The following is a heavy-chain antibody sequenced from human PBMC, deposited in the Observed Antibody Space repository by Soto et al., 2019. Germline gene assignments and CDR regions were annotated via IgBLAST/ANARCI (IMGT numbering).Heavy chain of an antibody. Sequence: QLQESGPGLVKPSQTLSLTCSVSGGSINNDDFYWSWLRQTPGKGLQWIGYVYYSGSSDSIPSPKSRRSMSIDKSKNQFTLKLSSVTAAETAIYYCARMSYYYDKWYFDLWGRGTLVTVSS. CDR1: GGSINNDDFY. CDR2: VYYSGSS. V-gene: IGHV4-30-4*01. J-gene: IGHJ2*01. D-gene: IGHD3-22*01. CDR3: ARMSYYYDKWYFDL.